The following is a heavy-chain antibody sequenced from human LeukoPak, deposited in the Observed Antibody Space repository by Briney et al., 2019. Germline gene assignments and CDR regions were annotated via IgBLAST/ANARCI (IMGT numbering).Heavy chain of an antibody. CDR3: AKASYSGYDPIDS. D-gene: IGHD5-12*01. J-gene: IGHJ4*02. CDR2: IHYDGSNK. V-gene: IGHV3-30*02. CDR1: GFTFSKYG. Sequence: GGSLRLSCAASGFTFSKYGMHWVRQAPGKGLEWVTFIHYDGSNKYYTDSVKGRFAISRDISTNPLYLQMNSLRAEDTAVYFCAKASYSGYDPIDSWGQGTLVTVSS.